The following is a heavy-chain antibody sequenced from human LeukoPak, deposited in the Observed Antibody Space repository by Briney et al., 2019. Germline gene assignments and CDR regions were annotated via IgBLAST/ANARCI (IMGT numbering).Heavy chain of an antibody. CDR2: ISSSSSYI. Sequence: GGSLRLSCAASGFTFDDYAMHWVRQAPGKGLEWVSSISSSSSYIYYADSVKGRFTISRDNAKNSLYLQMNSLRAEDTAVYYCARALDSSSGQFDYWGQGILVTVSS. V-gene: IGHV3-21*01. J-gene: IGHJ4*02. CDR1: GFTFDDYA. D-gene: IGHD6-6*01. CDR3: ARALDSSSGQFDY.